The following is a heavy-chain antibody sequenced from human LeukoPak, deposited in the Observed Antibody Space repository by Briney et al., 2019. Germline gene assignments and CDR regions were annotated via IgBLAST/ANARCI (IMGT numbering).Heavy chain of an antibody. CDR1: GYSFTSYC. CDR3: GMSGDRVPLQDDVFDV. CDR2: IYPGDSGP. J-gene: IGHJ3*01. D-gene: IGHD1-26*01. V-gene: IGHV5-51*01. Sequence: RPGESLQISCKVSGYSFTSYCIGWVRQLPGKGLEWMGIIYPGDSGPTYSPSFQGQVTISVDKSINTAYLQWSSLQASDTAMYYCGMSGDRVPLQDDVFDVWGQGTMVTVS.